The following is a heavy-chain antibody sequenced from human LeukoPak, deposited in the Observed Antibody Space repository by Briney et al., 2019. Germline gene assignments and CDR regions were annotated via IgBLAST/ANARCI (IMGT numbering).Heavy chain of an antibody. V-gene: IGHV4-34*01. CDR3: ARGQGTVTTH. CDR2: INHSGSA. CDR1: GFTFGSYS. D-gene: IGHD4-17*01. Sequence: PGGSLRLSCAASGFTFGSYSMNWIRQPPGKGLEWIGEINHSGSANYNPSLKSRVTISLDTSKNQFSLKVSSVTAADTAVYYYARGQGTVTTHWGQGTLVTVSS. J-gene: IGHJ4*02.